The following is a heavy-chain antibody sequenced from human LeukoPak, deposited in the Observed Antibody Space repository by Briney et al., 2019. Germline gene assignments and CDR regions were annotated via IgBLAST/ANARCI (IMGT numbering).Heavy chain of an antibody. CDR2: ISAYNGNT. CDR1: GGTFSSYA. J-gene: IGHJ4*02. D-gene: IGHD5-18*01. Sequence: ASVKVSCKASGGTFSSYAISWVRQAPGQGLEWMGWISAYNGNTNYAQKLQGRVTMTTDTSTSTAYMELRSLRSDDTAVYYCARGEQPGYSYGEGYWGQGTLVTVSS. V-gene: IGHV1-18*01. CDR3: ARGEQPGYSYGEGY.